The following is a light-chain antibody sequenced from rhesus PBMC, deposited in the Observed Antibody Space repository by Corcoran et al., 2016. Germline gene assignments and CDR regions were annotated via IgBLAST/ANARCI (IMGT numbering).Light chain of an antibody. CDR1: QSVGSS. J-gene: IGKJ3*01. Sequence: QVILTQSPATLSLSPGERATPSCRASQSVGSSLAWYQQKPGQAPRLLIYGASIRATGIPDRFSGSGSGTEFTLTISSLEPEGFAVYYCQKYSSSPFTFGPGAKLDIK. V-gene: IGKV3-53*01. CDR2: GAS. CDR3: QKYSSSPFT.